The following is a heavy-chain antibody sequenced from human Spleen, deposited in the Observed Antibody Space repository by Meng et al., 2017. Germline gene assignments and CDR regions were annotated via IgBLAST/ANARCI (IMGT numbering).Heavy chain of an antibody. CDR1: GFTFTGYS. D-gene: IGHD6-6*01. J-gene: IGHJ6*02. V-gene: IGHV3-30*15. CDR3: VRAKGGVEYSSSAGRYYYAYYGLDV. CDR2: FSYDETHT. Sequence: GESLKTPCAASGFTFTGYSLHWVRQAPRKGLEWVAAFSYDETHTFYSDSVRGRFTTSADKSKDTLYLQMSSLIPDDSAVYFCVRAKGGVEYSSSAGRYYYAYYGLDVWGQGTTVTVSS.